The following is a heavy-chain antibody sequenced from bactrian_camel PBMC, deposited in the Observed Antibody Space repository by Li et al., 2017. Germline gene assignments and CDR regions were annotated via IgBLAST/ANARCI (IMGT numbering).Heavy chain of an antibody. D-gene: IGHD1*01. CDR2: IDSDGTT. V-gene: IGHV3S26*01. CDR1: GYTYSSYC. Sequence: HVQLVESGGGSVQAGGSLRLSCAASGYTYSSYCMGWFRQAPGKEREGVAAIDSDGTTSYADSVKGRFTISKDNAKNTLYLQMNSLKPEDTAMYYCAADFGPYCSGPYLARRANFVGQGTQVTVS. J-gene: IGHJ4*01.